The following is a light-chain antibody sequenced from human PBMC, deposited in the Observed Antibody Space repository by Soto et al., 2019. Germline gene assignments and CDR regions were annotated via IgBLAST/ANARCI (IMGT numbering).Light chain of an antibody. CDR2: KAS. CDR1: QSISSW. J-gene: IGKJ1*01. V-gene: IGKV1-5*03. CDR3: QQYNSYSWK. Sequence: DIQMTQSPSTLSASVGDRVTITCRASQSISSWLAWYQQKPGKAPKLLIYKASSLESGVPSRFSGSGSGTEFTLTISSLQPDDFATYYCQQYNSYSWKFGQGTKVAIK.